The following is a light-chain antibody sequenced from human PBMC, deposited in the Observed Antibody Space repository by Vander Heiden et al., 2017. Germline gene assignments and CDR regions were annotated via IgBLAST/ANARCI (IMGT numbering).Light chain of an antibody. V-gene: IGKV3-15*01. Sequence: EILMPHTPATLSISPGASSTPSCRTRQSVSSSLAWYQQKPGQAPRLLIYGASTRATGIPARFSGSGSGTEFTLTISSLQSEDFAVYYCQQYNSWPLTFGGGTKVEIK. CDR3: QQYNSWPLT. CDR2: GAS. J-gene: IGKJ4*01. CDR1: QSVSSS.